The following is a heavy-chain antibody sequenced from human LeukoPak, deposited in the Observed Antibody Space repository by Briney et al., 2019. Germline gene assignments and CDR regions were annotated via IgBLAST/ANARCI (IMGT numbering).Heavy chain of an antibody. J-gene: IGHJ4*02. CDR2: IIPIFGTA. CDR1: GGTFSIYA. D-gene: IGHD5-18*01. CDR3: AREVRSYGSTPFDY. V-gene: IGHV1-69*01. Sequence: SVKVSFTASGGTFSIYAISWVRQAPGQGLEWMGGIIPIFGTANYAQKFQGRVTITADESTSTAYMELSSLRSEDTAVYYCAREVRSYGSTPFDYWGQGTLVTVSS.